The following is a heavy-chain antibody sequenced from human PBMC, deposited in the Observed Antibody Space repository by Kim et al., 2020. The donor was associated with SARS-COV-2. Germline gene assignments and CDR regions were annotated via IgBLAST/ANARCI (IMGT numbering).Heavy chain of an antibody. V-gene: IGHV3-7*03. CDR3: VRGGGSTFFDF. CDR2: TNQDGSEK. D-gene: IGHD1-26*01. Sequence: GGSLRLSCAASGFTFSSYWMSWVRQAPGKGLEWVANTNQDGSEKSYADSVKGRFTISRDNAKNSLYLQMNSLRAEDTAVHYCVRGGGSTFFDFWGQGTLVTVSS. CDR1: GFTFSSYW. J-gene: IGHJ4*01.